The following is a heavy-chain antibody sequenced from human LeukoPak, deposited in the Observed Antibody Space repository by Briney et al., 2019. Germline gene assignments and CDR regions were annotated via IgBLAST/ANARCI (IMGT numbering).Heavy chain of an antibody. CDR1: GYTFTDYY. D-gene: IGHD2-21*01. CDR3: ARDVAATIDY. J-gene: IGHJ4*02. Sequence: ASVKVSCKASGYTFTDYYIQWMRQAPGQGLEWMGWINPTSGGTDYAQKFQGRVTMTRGTSITTAYMELSGLRSDDTAVYYCARDVAATIDYWGQGTLVTVSS. CDR2: INPTSGGT. V-gene: IGHV1-2*02.